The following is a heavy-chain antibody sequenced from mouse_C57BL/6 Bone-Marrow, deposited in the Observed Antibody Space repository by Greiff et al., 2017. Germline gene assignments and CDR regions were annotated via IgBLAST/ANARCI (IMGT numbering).Heavy chain of an antibody. J-gene: IGHJ1*03. V-gene: IGHV1-18*01. CDR1: GYTFTDYN. CDR3: ARQHYYGSSYWYFDV. Sequence: EVQLQQSGPELVKPGASVKIPCKASGYTFTDYNMDWVKQSHGKSLEWIGDINPNNGGTIYNQKFKGKATLTVDKSSSTAYMELRSLTSEDTAVYYCARQHYYGSSYWYFDVWGTGTTVTVSS. D-gene: IGHD1-1*01. CDR2: INPNNGGT.